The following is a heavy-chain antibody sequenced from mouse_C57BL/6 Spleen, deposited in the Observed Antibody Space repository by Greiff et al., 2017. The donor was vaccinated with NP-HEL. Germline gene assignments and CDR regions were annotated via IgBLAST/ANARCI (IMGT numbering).Heavy chain of an antibody. CDR3: ASGYGSSYGAMDY. J-gene: IGHJ4*01. Sequence: VQLQQSGAELARPGASVKMSCKASGYTFTSYTMHWVKQRPGQGLEWIGYINPSSGYTKYNQKFKDKATLTADKSSSTAYMKLSSLTSEDSAVYYCASGYGSSYGAMDYWGQGTSVTVSS. CDR2: INPSSGYT. V-gene: IGHV1-4*01. CDR1: GYTFTSYT. D-gene: IGHD1-1*01.